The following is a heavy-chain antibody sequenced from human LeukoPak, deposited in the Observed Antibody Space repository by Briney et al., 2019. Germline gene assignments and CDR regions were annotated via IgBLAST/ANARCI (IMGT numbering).Heavy chain of an antibody. V-gene: IGHV3-23*01. J-gene: IGHJ4*02. CDR2: ISASSDIT. D-gene: IGHD3-10*01. Sequence: GGSLRLSCAASGFTFNNYAMSWVRQAPGKGLEWVSSISASSDITYYADSVKGRFTISRDNSKNTLHLQMNSLRAEDTAIFYCAKGSHFDSWGQGTLVTVSS. CDR3: AKGSHFDS. CDR1: GFTFNNYA.